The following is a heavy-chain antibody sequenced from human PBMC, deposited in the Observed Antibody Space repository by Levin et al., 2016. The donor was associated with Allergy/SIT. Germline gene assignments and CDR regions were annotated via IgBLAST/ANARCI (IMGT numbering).Heavy chain of an antibody. V-gene: IGHV4-59*08. CDR2: IYYLGNT. Sequence: SETLSLTCTVSGGSVINYYWSWVRQPPGKGLDWIGYIYYLGNTLYNPSLKSRVTISIDTSSNKFSLTLSSVTASDTALYYCVRHDAVPVIRNGFDHWGQGILVTVSS. J-gene: IGHJ4*02. CDR1: GGSVINYY. D-gene: IGHD2-2*01. CDR3: VRHDAVPVIRNGFDH.